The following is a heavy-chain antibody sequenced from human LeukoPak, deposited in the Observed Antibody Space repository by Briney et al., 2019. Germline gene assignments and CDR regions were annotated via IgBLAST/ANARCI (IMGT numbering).Heavy chain of an antibody. V-gene: IGHV3-53*04. CDR1: GFSVRKNY. CDR3: ARRAPTNYFFDN. J-gene: IGHJ4*02. CDR2: LYSGGTT. Sequence: GGSLRLSCEVSGFSVRKNYMSWVRQAPGKGLEWVSILYSGGTTYSADSVKGRFTISRHQSKNTLYLQLNSLRVDDTAVYYCARRAPTNYFFDNWGQGTLVTVSS. D-gene: IGHD1-1*01.